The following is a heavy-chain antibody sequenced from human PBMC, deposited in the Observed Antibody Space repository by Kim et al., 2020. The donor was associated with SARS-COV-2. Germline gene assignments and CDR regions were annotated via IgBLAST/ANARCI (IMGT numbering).Heavy chain of an antibody. J-gene: IGHJ6*02. CDR1: GYSFTSYW. Sequence: GESLKISCKGSGYSFTSYWISWVRQMPGKGLEWMGRIDPSDSYTNYSPSFQGHVTISADKSISTAYLQWSSLKASDTAMYYCARHRYYYDSSGYSYYYYGMDVWGQGTTVTVSS. CDR3: ARHRYYYDSSGYSYYYYGMDV. D-gene: IGHD3-22*01. CDR2: IDPSDSYT. V-gene: IGHV5-10-1*01.